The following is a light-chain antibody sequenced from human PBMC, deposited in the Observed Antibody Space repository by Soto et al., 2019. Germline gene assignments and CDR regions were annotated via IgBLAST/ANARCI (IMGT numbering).Light chain of an antibody. Sequence: EIVLTQSPGTLSLSPGERATLSCRPIQRVNKSYLAWYQQQRGRAPRILIYGASHRATGIPDRLSGSGSGTDFTLTISRLEPEDFAVYYCQQYGSTPPITFGQGTRLEI. CDR3: QQYGSTPPIT. CDR1: QRVNKSY. CDR2: GAS. J-gene: IGKJ5*01. V-gene: IGKV3-20*01.